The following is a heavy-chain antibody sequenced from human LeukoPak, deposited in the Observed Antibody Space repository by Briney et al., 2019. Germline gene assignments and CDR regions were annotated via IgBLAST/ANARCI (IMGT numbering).Heavy chain of an antibody. CDR2: IGGSNYYRGST. V-gene: IGHV4-39*01. Sequence: KPSETLSLTCTVSGASISSSAYYWGWIRPPPGKGLEWIGSIGGSNYYRGSTYYNPSLKSRVTIHVDTSKDQFSLKLSSVTAADTAVYYCARLETSVTEHNWFDPWGQGTLVTVSS. J-gene: IGHJ5*02. D-gene: IGHD2-21*02. CDR1: GASISSSAYY. CDR3: ARLETSVTEHNWFDP.